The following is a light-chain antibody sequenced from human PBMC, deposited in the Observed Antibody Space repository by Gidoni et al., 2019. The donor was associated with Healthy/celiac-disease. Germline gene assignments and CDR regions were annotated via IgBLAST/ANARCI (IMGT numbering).Light chain of an antibody. Sequence: DIQLTQPPSSLSASVGDRVTITCRASQSISSYLNWYQQKPGKAPKLLIYAASSLQSGVPSRFSGSGSGTDFTLTISSLQPEDFATYYCQQSYSTLSWTFGQGTKVEIK. CDR3: QQSYSTLSWT. CDR2: AAS. V-gene: IGKV1-39*01. CDR1: QSISSY. J-gene: IGKJ1*01.